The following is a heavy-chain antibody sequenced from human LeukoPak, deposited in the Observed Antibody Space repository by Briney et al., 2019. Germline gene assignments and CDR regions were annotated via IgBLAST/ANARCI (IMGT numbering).Heavy chain of an antibody. CDR3: ARELEYQLLGWFDP. CDR1: GGTFSSYA. V-gene: IGHV1-69*13. D-gene: IGHD2-2*01. Sequence: ASVKVSCKASGGTFSSYAISWVRQAPGQGLEWMGGIIPIFGTANYAQKFQGRVTITADESTSTAYMELSSLRSEDTAVYYCARELEYQLLGWFDPWGQGTLVTVSS. J-gene: IGHJ5*02. CDR2: IIPIFGTA.